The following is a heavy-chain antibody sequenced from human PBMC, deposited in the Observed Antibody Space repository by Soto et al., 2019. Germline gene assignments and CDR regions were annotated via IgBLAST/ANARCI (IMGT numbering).Heavy chain of an antibody. V-gene: IGHV3-53*01. CDR2: LFSGGST. J-gene: IGHJ6*02. D-gene: IGHD1-26*01. CDR1: GVSVSSNY. Sequence: GGSLRLSCEVSGVSVSSNYISWVRQAPGKGLEWVSVLFSGGSTYYADSVQGRFTISRDTSKSTVYLQMHSLTAEDTAVYYCTRDQSIVGATGGAYFYYGMEVWGQGTTVTVSS. CDR3: TRDQSIVGATGGAYFYYGMEV.